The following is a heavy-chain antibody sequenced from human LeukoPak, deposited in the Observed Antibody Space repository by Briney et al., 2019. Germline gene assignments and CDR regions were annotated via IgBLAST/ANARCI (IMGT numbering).Heavy chain of an antibody. V-gene: IGHV3-15*01. CDR3: TTKNGSGISGYFDY. D-gene: IGHD3-10*01. J-gene: IGHJ4*02. CDR2: LKSKTDGGTS. Sequence: GGSLRLSCAASGFNFSNAWMSWVRQAPGKGLEWVGRLKSKTDGGTSDDAAPVKGRFSIASDDSKNTLYLQKNSLKTDDTAVNYCTTKNGSGISGYFDYWGQGTLVTVSS. CDR1: GFNFSNAW.